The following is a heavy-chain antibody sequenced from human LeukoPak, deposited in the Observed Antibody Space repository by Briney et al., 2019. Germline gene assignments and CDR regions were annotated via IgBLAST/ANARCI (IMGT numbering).Heavy chain of an antibody. CDR3: ARVYEQWLVLDY. J-gene: IGHJ4*02. CDR1: RFTFSSYA. D-gene: IGHD6-19*01. Sequence: GGSLRLSCAASRFTFSSYAMSWVRQAPGKGLEWVSAISGSGGSTYYADSVKGRFTISRNNAKNSLYLQMNSLRAEDTAVYYCARVYEQWLVLDYWGQGTLVTVSS. CDR2: ISGSGGST. V-gene: IGHV3-23*01.